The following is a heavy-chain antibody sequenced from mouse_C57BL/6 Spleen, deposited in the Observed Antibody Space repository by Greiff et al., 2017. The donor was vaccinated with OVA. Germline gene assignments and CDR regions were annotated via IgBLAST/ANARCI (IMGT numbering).Heavy chain of an antibody. J-gene: IGHJ4*01. CDR2: IHPNSGST. CDR3: ARWGPVVDAMDY. CDR1: GYTFTSYW. V-gene: IGHV1-64*01. Sequence: VKLQQPGAELVKPEASVKLSCKASGYTFTSYWMHWVKQRPGQGLEWIGMIHPNSGSTNYNEKFKSKATLTVDKSSSTAYMQLSSLTSEDSAVYYCARWGPVVDAMDYWGQGTSVTVSS. D-gene: IGHD1-1*01.